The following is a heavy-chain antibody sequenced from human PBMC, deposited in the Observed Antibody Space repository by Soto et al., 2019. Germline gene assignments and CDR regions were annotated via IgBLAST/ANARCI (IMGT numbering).Heavy chain of an antibody. CDR3: ARDLKDGVVAASDY. D-gene: IGHD2-15*01. Sequence: EVQLVESGGGLVKPGGSLRLSCAASGFTFSSYSMNWVRQAPGKGLEWVSSISSSSSYIYYADSVKGRFTISRDNAKNTLYQQMNSLRAEDTAVYYCARDLKDGVVAASDYWGQGTLVTVSS. CDR1: GFTFSSYS. J-gene: IGHJ4*02. V-gene: IGHV3-21*01. CDR2: ISSSSSYI.